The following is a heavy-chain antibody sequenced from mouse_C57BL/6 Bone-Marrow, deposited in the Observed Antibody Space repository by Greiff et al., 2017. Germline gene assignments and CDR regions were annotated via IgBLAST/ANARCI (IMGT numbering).Heavy chain of an antibody. Sequence: QVQLQQPGAELVKPGASVKLSCKASGYTFTSYWMQWVKQRPGQGLEWIGEIDPSDSYTNYNQKFKGKATLTVDTSSSTAYMQLSSLTSEDSAVYYCARHVIWSHRGGYFDYWGQGTTLTVSS. V-gene: IGHV1-50*01. CDR1: GYTFTSYW. CDR3: ARHVIWSHRGGYFDY. CDR2: IDPSDSYT. J-gene: IGHJ2*01. D-gene: IGHD1-1*02.